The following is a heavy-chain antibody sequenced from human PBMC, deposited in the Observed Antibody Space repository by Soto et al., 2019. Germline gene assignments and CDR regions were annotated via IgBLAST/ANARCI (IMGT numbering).Heavy chain of an antibody. Sequence: HPGGSLRLSCAASGFTFSSYAMSWVRQAPGKGLEWVSAISGSGGSTYYADSVKGRFTISRDNSKNTLYLQMNSLRAEDTAVYYCAKGPPCSSTSCYRPSGNWFDPWGQGTLVTVSS. CDR3: AKGPPCSSTSCYRPSGNWFDP. CDR2: ISGSGGST. J-gene: IGHJ5*02. V-gene: IGHV3-23*01. D-gene: IGHD2-2*01. CDR1: GFTFSSYA.